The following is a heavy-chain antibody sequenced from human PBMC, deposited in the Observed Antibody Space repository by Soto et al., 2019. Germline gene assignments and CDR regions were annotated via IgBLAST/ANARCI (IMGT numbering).Heavy chain of an antibody. D-gene: IGHD3-22*01. Sequence: QVQLVQSGAEVKKPGSSVKVSCKASGGTFSSYAISWVRQAPGQGLEWMGGIIPIFGTANSAQKFQGRVTITADESTSTAYMELSSLRSEDTAVYYCAREGTYYYDSSGYTFDYWGQGTLVTVSS. J-gene: IGHJ4*02. CDR3: AREGTYYYDSSGYTFDY. CDR2: IIPIFGTA. CDR1: GGTFSSYA. V-gene: IGHV1-69*01.